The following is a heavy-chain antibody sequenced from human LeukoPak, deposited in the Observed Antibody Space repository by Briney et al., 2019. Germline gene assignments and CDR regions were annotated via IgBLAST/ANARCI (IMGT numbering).Heavy chain of an antibody. Sequence: SVKVSCKASGGTFSSYAISWVRQAPGQGLEWMGGIIPIFGTANYAQKFQGRVTITADESTSTAYMELSSLRSEDTAVYYCARHLLRIAAAGTLYYYGMDVWGQGTTVTVSS. J-gene: IGHJ6*02. V-gene: IGHV1-69*13. CDR2: IIPIFGTA. CDR3: ARHLLRIAAAGTLYYYGMDV. D-gene: IGHD6-13*01. CDR1: GGTFSSYA.